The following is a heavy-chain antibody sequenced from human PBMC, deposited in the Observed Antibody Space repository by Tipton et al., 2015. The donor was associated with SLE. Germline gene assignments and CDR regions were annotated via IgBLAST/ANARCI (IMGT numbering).Heavy chain of an antibody. V-gene: IGHV4-4*07. CDR2: IYSSGDR. D-gene: IGHD5-12*01. CDR1: GGSISFDY. J-gene: IGHJ2*01. CDR3: ARGSDGGYVRYFDV. Sequence: TLSLTCTVSGGSISFDYWSWIRQSAGRGLEWIGRIYSSGDRDYNPSLRRRVTMSIDASQNRVSLRLKSVSAADTAVYYCARGSDGGYVRYFDVWGPGTLVTVSS.